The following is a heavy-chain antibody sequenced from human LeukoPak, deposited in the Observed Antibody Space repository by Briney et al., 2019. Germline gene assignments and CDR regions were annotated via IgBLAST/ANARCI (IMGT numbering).Heavy chain of an antibody. V-gene: IGHV3-74*01. J-gene: IGHJ4*02. CDR2: INTDGSST. Sequence: GGSLRLSCAASGFTFSTYWMHWVRQAPGKGLVWVSRINTDGSSTSYADSVKGRFTVSRDNAKNTLYLQMNSLRAEDTAVYYCGRDPEQWPEPPDYWGQGTLVTVSS. CDR1: GFTFSTYW. CDR3: GRDPEQWPEPPDY. D-gene: IGHD6-19*01.